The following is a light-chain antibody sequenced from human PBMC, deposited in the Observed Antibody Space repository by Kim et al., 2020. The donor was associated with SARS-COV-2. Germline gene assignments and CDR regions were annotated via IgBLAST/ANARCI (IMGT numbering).Light chain of an antibody. J-gene: IGLJ3*02. CDR2: RNI. CDR3: AAWDDSLSGKV. CDR1: SSNIGSNY. Sequence: QSALTQPPSASGTPGQRITISCSGSSSNIGSNYEYWYQQLPGTAPKLLIYRNIQRPSGVPDRFSGSKSGTSASLAISGLRSEDEEDYYCAAWDDSLSGKVFGGGTQLTVL. V-gene: IGLV1-47*01.